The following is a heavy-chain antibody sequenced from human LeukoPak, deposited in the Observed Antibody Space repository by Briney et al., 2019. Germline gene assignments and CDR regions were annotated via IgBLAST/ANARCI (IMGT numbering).Heavy chain of an antibody. D-gene: IGHD3-22*01. V-gene: IGHV3-30*03. J-gene: IGHJ3*02. CDR2: ISYDGSNK. CDR3: AIYYDSSGYETMNAFDI. Sequence: GGSLRLSCAASGFTFSSYGMHWVRQAPGKGLEWVAVISYDGSNKYYADSVKGRFTISRDNSKNTPYLEMNSLRAEDTAVYHCAIYYDSSGYETMNAFDIWGQGTKVTVSS. CDR1: GFTFSSYG.